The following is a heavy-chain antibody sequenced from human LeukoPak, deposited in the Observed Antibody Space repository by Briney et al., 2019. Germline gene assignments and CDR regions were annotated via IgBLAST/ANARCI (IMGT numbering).Heavy chain of an antibody. V-gene: IGHV4-4*07. CDR1: GGSLSSAY. CDR2: IYTREST. D-gene: IGHD3-22*01. CDR3: VGEVIAVDYYYYYMDV. Sequence: PSETLSLTCTDPGGSLSSAYWSWIRQPAGEGREWSGRIYTRESTNYNRSLKSRVTMSVVTSKNQYSQKLSSATDADTDVYDCVGEVIAVDYYYYYMDVWGKGTTVSDSS. J-gene: IGHJ6*03.